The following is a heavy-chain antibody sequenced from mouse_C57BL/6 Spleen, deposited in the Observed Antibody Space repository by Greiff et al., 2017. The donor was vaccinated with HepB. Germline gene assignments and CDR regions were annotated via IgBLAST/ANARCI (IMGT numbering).Heavy chain of an antibody. J-gene: IGHJ4*01. CDR1: GYTFTDYY. Sequence: VKVVESGAELVRPGASVKLSCKASGYTFTDYYINWVKQRPGQGLEWIARIYPGSGNTYYNEKFKGKATLTAEKSSSTAYMQLSSLTSEDSAVYFCARGSNYLYAMDYWGQGTSVTVSS. CDR3: ARGSNYLYAMDY. CDR2: IYPGSGNT. D-gene: IGHD2-5*01. V-gene: IGHV1-76*01.